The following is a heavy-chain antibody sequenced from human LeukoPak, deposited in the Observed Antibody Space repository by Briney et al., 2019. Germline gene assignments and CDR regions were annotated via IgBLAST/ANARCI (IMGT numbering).Heavy chain of an antibody. CDR1: GGSFSGYY. CDR2: INHSGST. Sequence: PSETLSLTCAVYGGSFSGYYWSWIRQPPGKGLEWIGEINHSGSTNYNPSLKSRVTISVDTSKNQFSLKLSSVTAADTAVYYCARGGVAHSSSWYYYYYGMDVWGQGTTVTVSS. D-gene: IGHD6-13*01. CDR3: ARGGVAHSSSWYYYYYGMDV. V-gene: IGHV4-34*01. J-gene: IGHJ6*02.